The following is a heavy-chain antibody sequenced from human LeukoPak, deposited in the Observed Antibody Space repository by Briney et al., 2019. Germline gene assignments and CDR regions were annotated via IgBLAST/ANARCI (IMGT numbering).Heavy chain of an antibody. CDR1: GGSISSSSYY. J-gene: IGHJ6*03. V-gene: IGHV4-39*07. Sequence: SETLSLTCTVSGGSISSSSYYWGRIRQPPGKGLEWIGSIYYSGSTYYNPSLKSRVTISVDTSKNQFSLKLSSVTAADTAVYYCARTMIVVVAGYYYMDVWGKGTTVTVSS. D-gene: IGHD3-22*01. CDR2: IYYSGST. CDR3: ARTMIVVVAGYYYMDV.